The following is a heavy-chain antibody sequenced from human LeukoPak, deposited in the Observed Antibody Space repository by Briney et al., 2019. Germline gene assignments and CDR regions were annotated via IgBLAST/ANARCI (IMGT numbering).Heavy chain of an antibody. CDR1: GGTFSSYA. V-gene: IGHV1-69*13. CDR2: VIPIFGTA. D-gene: IGHD1-26*01. J-gene: IGHJ4*02. Sequence: SVKVSCKASGGTFSSYAISWVRQAPGQGLEWMGGVIPIFGTANYAQKFQGRVTITADESTSTAYMELSSLRSEDTAVYYCARAPGGSYYLDYWGQGTLVTVSS. CDR3: ARAPGGSYYLDY.